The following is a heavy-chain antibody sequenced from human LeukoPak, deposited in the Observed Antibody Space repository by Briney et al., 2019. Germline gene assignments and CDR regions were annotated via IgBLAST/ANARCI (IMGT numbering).Heavy chain of an antibody. J-gene: IGHJ1*01. CDR3: VKVGDSGYGEYYQH. Sequence: GGPRKPPCSPSEFTSRAFPINWVRQAPGEGKKYVPAISSAGGTTYYADSVRGRFTISRDNSKNTLYLQMSSLRAEDTALYYCVKVGDSGYGEYYQHWGQGTLVTVSS. CDR2: ISSAGGTT. V-gene: IGHV3-64D*06. D-gene: IGHD5-12*01. CDR1: EFTSRAFP.